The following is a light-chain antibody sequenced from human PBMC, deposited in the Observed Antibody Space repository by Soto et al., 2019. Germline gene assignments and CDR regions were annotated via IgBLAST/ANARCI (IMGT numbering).Light chain of an antibody. CDR1: SSNIGSHS. CDR2: RSS. Sequence: QSVLTQPPSASGTPGQRITISCSGSSSNIGSHSVNWYQQLPGTAPKLLIYRSSQRPSGVPDRFFGSKSGTSASLAISGLQAGDEAYYSCSLWDDSLNGPVFRRGTKLTVL. J-gene: IGLJ2*01. CDR3: SLWDDSLNGPV. V-gene: IGLV1-44*01.